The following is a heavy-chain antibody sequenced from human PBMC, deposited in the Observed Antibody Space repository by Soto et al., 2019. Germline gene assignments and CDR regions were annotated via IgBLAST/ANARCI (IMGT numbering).Heavy chain of an antibody. CDR2: IGVIGGNT. CDR3: ARCGTLWYRTNWFDP. Sequence: GPLRLSGAASVFVCSSYAMSWVREAPGKGLEWVSSIGVIGGNTYYADSVKGRFTISRDNSKNTLFLQMNNVRAEDTAVYFCARCGTLWYRTNWFDPWGLGTLVTVSS. D-gene: IGHD1-26*01. CDR1: VFVCSSYA. J-gene: IGHJ5*02. V-gene: IGHV3-23*01.